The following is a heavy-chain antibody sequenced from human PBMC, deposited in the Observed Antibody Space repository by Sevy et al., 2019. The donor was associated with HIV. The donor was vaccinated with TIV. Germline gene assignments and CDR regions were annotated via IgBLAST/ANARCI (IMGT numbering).Heavy chain of an antibody. J-gene: IGHJ4*02. V-gene: IGHV3-23*01. Sequence: GGSLRLSCAASGFTFSSYAMSWVRQAPGKGLEWVSAISGSGGSTYYADSVKGRFTISRDNSKNTLYLQMNSLRAEDTAVYYCAMLYTVGYCSGGSCYPGYWGQGTLVTVSS. CDR2: ISGSGGST. CDR3: AMLYTVGYCSGGSCYPGY. D-gene: IGHD2-15*01. CDR1: GFTFSSYA.